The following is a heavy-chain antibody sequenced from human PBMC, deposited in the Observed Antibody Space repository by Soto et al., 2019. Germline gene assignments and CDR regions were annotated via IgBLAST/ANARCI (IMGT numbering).Heavy chain of an antibody. V-gene: IGHV4-34*01. D-gene: IGHD2-2*01. Sequence: SETLSLTCAVYGGSFSGYYWSWIRHPPGKGLEWIGEINHSGSTNYNPSLKSRVTISVDASKNQFSLKLSSVTAADTAVYYCARYQLLNSYWFDPWGQGTLVTVSS. J-gene: IGHJ5*02. CDR2: INHSGST. CDR3: ARYQLLNSYWFDP. CDR1: GGSFSGYY.